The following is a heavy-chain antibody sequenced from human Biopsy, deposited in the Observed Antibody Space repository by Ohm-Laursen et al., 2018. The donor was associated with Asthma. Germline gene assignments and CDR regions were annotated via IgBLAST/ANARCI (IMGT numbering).Heavy chain of an antibody. CDR1: GGSMTPTSRY. V-gene: IGHV4-39*01. CDR2: ISYGGKT. CDR3: ARRITIFGVVQKDHGMDA. Sequence: GSLSLTCTLSGGSMTPTSRYWDWSPQAPGKGLGWVGYISYGGKTSYNPSLKNQVTLARDPAKNQFSLRLPSVTAADTAVYFCARRITIFGVVQKDHGMDAWGQGTTVIVSS. J-gene: IGHJ6*02. D-gene: IGHD3-3*01.